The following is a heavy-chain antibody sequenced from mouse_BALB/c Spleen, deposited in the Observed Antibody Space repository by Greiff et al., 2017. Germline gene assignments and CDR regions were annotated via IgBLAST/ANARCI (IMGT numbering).Heavy chain of an antibody. CDR1: GYTFTDYW. D-gene: IGHD3-2*01. V-gene: IGHV1-69*01. CDR3: ARPLDSSGPYAMDY. CDR2: IDTSDSYT. J-gene: IGHJ4*01. Sequence: QVQLQQPGAELVMPGASVKMSCKASGYTFTDYWMHWVKQRPGQGLEWIGAIDTSDSYTSYNQKFKGKATLTVDESSSTAYMQLSSLTSEDSAVYYYARPLDSSGPYAMDYWGQGTSVTVSS.